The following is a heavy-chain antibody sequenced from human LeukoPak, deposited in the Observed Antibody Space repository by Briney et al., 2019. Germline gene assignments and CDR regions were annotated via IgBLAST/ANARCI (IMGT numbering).Heavy chain of an antibody. CDR2: ISSSSSTI. J-gene: IGHJ4*02. D-gene: IGHD3-10*01. Sequence: GGSLRLSCAASGFTFSSYSMNWVRQAPGKGLEWVSYISSSSSTIYYADSVKGRFTISRDNAKNSLYLQMNSLSDEDTAVYYCAKQLDSGNYYPTGDDYWGQGTLVTVSS. CDR1: GFTFSSYS. V-gene: IGHV3-48*02. CDR3: AKQLDSGNYYPTGDDY.